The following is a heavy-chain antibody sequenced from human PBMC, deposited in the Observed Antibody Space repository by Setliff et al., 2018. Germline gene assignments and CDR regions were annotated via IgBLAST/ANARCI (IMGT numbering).Heavy chain of an antibody. J-gene: IGHJ6*01. CDR2: IYHSGST. Sequence: SETLSLTCAVSGYSISSGYYWGWIRQPPGKGLEWIGSIYHSGSTYYNPSLKSRVTISVDTSKNQFSLKLTSVTAADTAVYYCARDRQYCTSLSFLNSYFYYYAMD. V-gene: IGHV4-38-2*02. CDR1: GYSISSGYY. D-gene: IGHD2-8*01. CDR3: ARDRQYCTSLSFLNSYFYYYAMD.